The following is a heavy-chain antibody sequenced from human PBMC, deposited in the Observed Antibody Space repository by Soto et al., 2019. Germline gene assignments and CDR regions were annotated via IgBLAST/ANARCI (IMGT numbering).Heavy chain of an antibody. CDR3: ARHRGSSWPYYYYYGMDV. V-gene: IGHV5-51*01. CDR1: GYSFTSYW. CDR2: IYPGDSDT. D-gene: IGHD6-13*01. Sequence: PGESLKISCKGSGYSFTSYWIGWVRQMPGKGLEWLGIIYPGDSDTRYSPSFQGQVTISADKSISTAYLQWSSLKASDTAMYYCARHRGSSWPYYYYYGMDVWGQGTTVTVSS. J-gene: IGHJ6*02.